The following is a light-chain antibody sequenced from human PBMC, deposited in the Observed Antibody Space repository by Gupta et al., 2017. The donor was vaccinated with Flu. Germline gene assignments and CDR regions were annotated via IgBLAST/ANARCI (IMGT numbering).Light chain of an antibody. V-gene: IGKV3-20*01. Sequence: ERATLSCRASQSVSRNYLAWYQQKPGQPPRLLIYGASTRATGIPDRFSGSGSGTDFTLTITRLEPEDVAVYYCQQSGSAVSFGGGTRVQIK. CDR2: GAS. CDR3: QQSGSAVS. J-gene: IGKJ4*01. CDR1: QSVSRNY.